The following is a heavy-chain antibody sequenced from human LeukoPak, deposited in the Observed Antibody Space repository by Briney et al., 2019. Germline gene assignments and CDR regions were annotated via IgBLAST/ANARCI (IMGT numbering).Heavy chain of an antibody. D-gene: IGHD5-24*01. V-gene: IGHV4-4*02. J-gene: IGHJ3*02. CDR1: GGSISSSNW. CDR2: IYHSGST. CDR3: ARDLKVSRDGYNDAFDI. Sequence: SETLSLTCAVSGGSISSSNWWSWVRQTPGKGLEWIGEIYHSGSTKYNPSLKSRVTISVDKSKNQFSLKLSSVTAADTAVYYCARDLKVSRDGYNDAFDIWGQGTMVTVSS.